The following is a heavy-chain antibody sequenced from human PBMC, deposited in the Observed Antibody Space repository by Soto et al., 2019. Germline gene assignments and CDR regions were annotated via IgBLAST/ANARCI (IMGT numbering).Heavy chain of an antibody. CDR3: AKDGVAACTCDY. CDR1: GFSFSNYA. Sequence: QVQLVESGGGVVQPGRSLRLSFASSGFSFSNYAMQWVRQAPDKGLAWVAVISSDRANKFYGDSVKGRFTISRDNSRQTLYLQMNSLRSEDEAVYYCAKDGVAACTCDYWGQWTLVDVS. J-gene: IGHJ4*02. CDR2: ISSDRANK. D-gene: IGHD2-15*01. V-gene: IGHV3-30*18.